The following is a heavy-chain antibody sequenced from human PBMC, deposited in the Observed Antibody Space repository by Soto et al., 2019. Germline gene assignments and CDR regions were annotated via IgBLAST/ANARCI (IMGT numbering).Heavy chain of an antibody. CDR1: GFSISSSA. J-gene: IGHJ1*01. CDR3: AKNDWSVYPLGGF. Sequence: EVQLLESGGGLVQPGGSLRLSCTVSGFSISSSAFSWVRQTPGKGLEWVSASSGGGGPTHYADSVEGRFTISRDNSKNTLYLQINSLRAEDTAVYYCAKNDWSVYPLGGFWGRGTLVSVSS. CDR2: SSGGGGPT. D-gene: IGHD3-3*01. V-gene: IGHV3-23*01.